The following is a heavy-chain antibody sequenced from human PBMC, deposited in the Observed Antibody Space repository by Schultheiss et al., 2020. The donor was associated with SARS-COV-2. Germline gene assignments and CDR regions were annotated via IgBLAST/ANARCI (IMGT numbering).Heavy chain of an antibody. J-gene: IGHJ6*02. V-gene: IGHV1-18*03. Sequence: SVKVSCKASGYTFTSYDISWVRQAPGQGLEWMGWISVKNGNTNYAQKLQGRVTMTTDTSTTTAYMELRSLRSDDMAVYYCARSTETTVYYYYGMDVWGQGTTVTVSS. CDR2: ISVKNGNT. CDR3: ARSTETTVYYYYGMDV. CDR1: GYTFTSYD. D-gene: IGHD4-17*01.